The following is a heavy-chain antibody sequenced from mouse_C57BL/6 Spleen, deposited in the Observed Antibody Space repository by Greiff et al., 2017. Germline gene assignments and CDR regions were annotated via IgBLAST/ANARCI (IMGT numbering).Heavy chain of an antibody. Sequence: QVQLQQSGAELARPGASVKLSCKASGYTFTSYGIRWVKQRPGQGLEWIGEINPRSGNTYYNEKFKGKATLTADKSSSTPYMELRSLTSEDSAVYFCTNDYGSRDYWGQGTTLTVSS. J-gene: IGHJ2*01. D-gene: IGHD1-1*01. CDR3: TNDYGSRDY. CDR1: GYTFTSYG. V-gene: IGHV1-81*01. CDR2: INPRSGNT.